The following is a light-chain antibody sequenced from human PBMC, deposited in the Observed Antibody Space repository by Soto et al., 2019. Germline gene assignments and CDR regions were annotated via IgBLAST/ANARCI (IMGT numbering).Light chain of an antibody. CDR3: SSFSVASPF. J-gene: IGLJ1*01. V-gene: IGLV2-14*01. Sequence: QSALTQPASMSWSPGQSVTISCAGTSSDLGGYNYVSWYQHHPGTAPKLIIYDVSSRPSGGSHRFSASKSCNTASLTISGLQAEVEADYYFSSFSVASPFFGTGTKLTVL. CDR1: SSDLGGYNY. CDR2: DVS.